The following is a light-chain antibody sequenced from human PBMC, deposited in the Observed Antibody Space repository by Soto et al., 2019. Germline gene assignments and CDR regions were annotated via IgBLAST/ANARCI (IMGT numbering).Light chain of an antibody. V-gene: IGLV2-23*01. Sequence: QSVLTQPASASGSPGQSITISCTGTSSDVGSYNLVSWYQHHPGKAPKLMMYEGSKRPSGVSNRFSGSESGDTASLTISGLQAEDEADYYCCSYAGSSTWVFGGGTKRTVL. J-gene: IGLJ3*02. CDR3: CSYAGSSTWV. CDR2: EGS. CDR1: SSDVGSYNL.